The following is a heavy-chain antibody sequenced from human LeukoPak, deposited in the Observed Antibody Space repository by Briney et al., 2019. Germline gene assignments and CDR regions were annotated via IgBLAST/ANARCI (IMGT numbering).Heavy chain of an antibody. D-gene: IGHD5-18*01. CDR3: ASWGTAMVMVNY. CDR2: INPSGGST. CDR1: GYTFTSYY. V-gene: IGHV1-46*01. Sequence: ASVKVSCKASGYTFTSYYMHWVRQAPGQGLEWMGIINPSGGSTSYAQKFQGRVTMTRDASTSTVYMELSSLRSEDTAVYYCASWGTAMVMVNYWGQGTLVTVSS. J-gene: IGHJ4*02.